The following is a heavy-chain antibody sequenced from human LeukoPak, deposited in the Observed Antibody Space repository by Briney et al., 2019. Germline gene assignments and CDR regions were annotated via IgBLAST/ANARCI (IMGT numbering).Heavy chain of an antibody. CDR1: GFTFSSYW. J-gene: IGHJ6*02. D-gene: IGHD1-26*01. Sequence: TGGSLRLSCAASGFTFSSYWMSWVRQAPGKGLEWVANIKQDGSEKYYVDSVKGRFTISRDNAKNSLYLQMNSLRAEDTAVYYCARDLTYSGSYSAATASYYYGMDVWGQGTTVTVSS. CDR2: IKQDGSEK. V-gene: IGHV3-7*01. CDR3: ARDLTYSGSYSAATASYYYGMDV.